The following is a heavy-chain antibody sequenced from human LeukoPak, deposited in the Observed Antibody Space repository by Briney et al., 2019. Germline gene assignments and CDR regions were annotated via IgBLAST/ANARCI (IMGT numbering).Heavy chain of an antibody. CDR3: AGRPTGYSSGYIH. CDR2: ISGSAHKI. D-gene: IGHD5-18*01. Sequence: GGSLRLSCVASGITFSNYAVSWVRQAPEKGLDWVSVISGSAHKIRYADSVKGRFTISRDNSGNIVYLQMNNLRVEDTAVYYCAGRPTGYSSGYIHWGQGTLVTVSS. J-gene: IGHJ4*02. V-gene: IGHV3-23*01. CDR1: GITFSNYA.